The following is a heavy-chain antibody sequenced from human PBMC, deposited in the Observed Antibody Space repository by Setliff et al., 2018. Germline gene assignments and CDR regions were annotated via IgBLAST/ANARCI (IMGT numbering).Heavy chain of an antibody. D-gene: IGHD3-10*01. CDR1: GGSINRDY. CDR2: IHYSGNT. CDR3: ARGSECYYGSGTIDS. V-gene: IGHV4-59*01. Sequence: SETLSLTCIVSGGSINRDYWNWIRQPPGKGLEWLGYIHYSGNTNYNPSLKSRVPISFNTSKNQISLNLSSVSPADTAVYYCARGSECYYGSGTIDSWGQGTLVTVS. J-gene: IGHJ4*02.